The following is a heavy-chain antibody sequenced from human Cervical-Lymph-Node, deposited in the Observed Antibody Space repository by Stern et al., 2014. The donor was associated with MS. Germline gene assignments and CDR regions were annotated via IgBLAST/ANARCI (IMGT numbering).Heavy chain of an antibody. D-gene: IGHD4-17*01. CDR2: IYTSGST. CDR3: ARDYTTVTTYWFDP. CDR1: GGSISSGSYY. V-gene: IGHV4-61*02. J-gene: IGHJ5*02. Sequence: QVQLQESGPGLVKPSQTLSLTCTVSGGSISSGSYYWSWIRQPAGKGLEWIGRIYTSGSTNYNPSLKSRVTISVDTSQNQFSLKLSSVTAADTAVYYCARDYTTVTTYWFDPWGQGTLVTVSS.